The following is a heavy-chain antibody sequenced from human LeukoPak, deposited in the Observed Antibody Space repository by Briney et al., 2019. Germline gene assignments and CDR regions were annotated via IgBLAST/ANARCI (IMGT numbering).Heavy chain of an antibody. D-gene: IGHD4-23*01. CDR2: IYYSGST. V-gene: IGHV4-59*01. CDR3: ARDPVYGGKGLGP. CDR1: GGSISSYY. J-gene: IGHJ5*02. Sequence: SETLSLTCTVSGGSISSYYWSWIRQPPGKGLEWIGYIYYSGSTNYNPSLKSRVTISVDTSKNQFSLKLSSVTAADTAVYYCARDPVYGGKGLGPWGQGTLVTVSS.